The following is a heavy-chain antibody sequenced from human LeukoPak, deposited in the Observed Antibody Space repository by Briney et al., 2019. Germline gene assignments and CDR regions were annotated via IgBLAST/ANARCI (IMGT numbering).Heavy chain of an antibody. D-gene: IGHD2-2*01. Sequence: SVKVSCKASGGTFSSYAISWVRQAPGQGLEWMGGIIPIFGTANYAQKFQGRVTITADKSTSTAYMELSSLRSEDTAVYYCARVEDIVVVPAARGGNWFDPWGQGTLVTVSS. CDR2: IIPIFGTA. CDR3: ARVEDIVVVPAARGGNWFDP. CDR1: GGTFSSYA. V-gene: IGHV1-69*06. J-gene: IGHJ5*02.